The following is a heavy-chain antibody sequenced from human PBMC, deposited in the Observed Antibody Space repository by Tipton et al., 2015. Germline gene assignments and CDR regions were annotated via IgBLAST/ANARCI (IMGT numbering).Heavy chain of an antibody. D-gene: IGHD5-18*01. CDR2: IYYTGST. CDR3: ARLYRYGSFASDV. V-gene: IGHV4-61*01. CDR1: GGSVSLGTYY. J-gene: IGHJ3*01. Sequence: TLSLTCSVSGGSVSLGTYYWSWVRQPPGKRLEWIGYIYYTGSTNYNPSLKSRVTMSVDTSNSQFSLKVNSVTAAGTAVYYCARLYRYGSFASDVWGQGTMVTVSS.